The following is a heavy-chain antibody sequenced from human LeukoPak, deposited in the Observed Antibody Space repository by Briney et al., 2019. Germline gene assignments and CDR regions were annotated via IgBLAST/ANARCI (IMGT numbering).Heavy chain of an antibody. D-gene: IGHD2-2*01. Sequence: SETLSLTCAVSGASISHYSWRWIRQPPGKGLEWIGDIYASGSTSYNPSHTGRVTTSKDTSKNHFSLKLISVTAADTAVYYCARVRTSCNPERDYYYMDVWGKGTTVTVSS. CDR2: IYASGST. CDR1: GASISHYS. J-gene: IGHJ6*03. CDR3: ARVRTSCNPERDYYYMDV. V-gene: IGHV4-59*01.